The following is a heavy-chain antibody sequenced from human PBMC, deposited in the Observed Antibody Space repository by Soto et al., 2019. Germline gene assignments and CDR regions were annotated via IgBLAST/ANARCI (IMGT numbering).Heavy chain of an antibody. J-gene: IGHJ4*02. D-gene: IGHD6-19*01. CDR1: GYTFTTYG. Sequence: GASVKVSCKASGYTFTTYGISWVRQAPGQGLEWMGWMNPNSGNTGYAQKFQGRVTMTRNTSISTAYMELSSLRSEDTAVYYCARALRIRRDSSGWPHDYWGQGTLVTVSS. CDR3: ARALRIRRDSSGWPHDY. V-gene: IGHV1-8*02. CDR2: MNPNSGNT.